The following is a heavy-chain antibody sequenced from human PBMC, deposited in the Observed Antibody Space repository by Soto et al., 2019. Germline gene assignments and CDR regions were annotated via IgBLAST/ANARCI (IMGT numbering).Heavy chain of an antibody. CDR1: GYTFTSYA. V-gene: IGHV1-3*01. CDR2: INAGNGNT. D-gene: IGHD4-4*01. Sequence: GASVKVSCKASGYTFTSYAMHWVRQAPGQRLEWMGWINAGNGNTKYSQKFQGRVTITRDTSASTAYMGLSSLRSEDTAVYYCARQTTVNYYYYYGMDVWGQGTTVTVSS. J-gene: IGHJ6*02. CDR3: ARQTTVNYYYYYGMDV.